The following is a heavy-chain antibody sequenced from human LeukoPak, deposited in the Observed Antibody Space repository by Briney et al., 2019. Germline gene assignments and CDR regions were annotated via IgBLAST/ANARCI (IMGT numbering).Heavy chain of an antibody. CDR3: AREGVYVPEEAFDI. J-gene: IGHJ3*02. V-gene: IGHV3-74*01. Sequence: GGSLRLSCAASGFTFSSYWMHWVRQAPGKGLVWVSRINSDASSTSYADSVKGRFTIARDNAKNTLYLQMNSLRAEDTAVYYCAREGVYVPEEAFDIWGQGTMVTVSS. D-gene: IGHD5/OR15-5a*01. CDR1: GFTFSSYW. CDR2: INSDASST.